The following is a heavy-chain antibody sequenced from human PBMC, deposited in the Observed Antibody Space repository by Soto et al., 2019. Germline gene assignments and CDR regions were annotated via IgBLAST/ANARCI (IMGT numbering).Heavy chain of an antibody. D-gene: IGHD2-15*01. CDR2: LGAADDP. CDR1: AFTLSAYD. V-gene: IGHV3-13*05. J-gene: IGHJ6*02. Sequence: EVQLVESGGDVVQPGGSLRLSCAASAFTLSAYDMHWVRHPNGKGLEWVSALGAADDPYYLGSVKGRFTISRENAKNSLYLQMNNLRAWDTAVYYCARAYSGRLPRRADYYYAMDVWGQGTTVTVSS. CDR3: ARAYSGRLPRRADYYYAMDV.